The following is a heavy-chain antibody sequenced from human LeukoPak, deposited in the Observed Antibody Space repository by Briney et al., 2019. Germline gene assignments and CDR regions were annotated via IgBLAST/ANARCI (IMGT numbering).Heavy chain of an antibody. CDR2: ISYDGSNK. J-gene: IGHJ4*02. D-gene: IGHD5-18*01. CDR3: ARDLYSYGSITFPFDY. V-gene: IGHV3-30*04. CDR1: GFTFSSYA. Sequence: GGSLRLSCAASGFTFSSYAMHWVRQAPGKGLEWVAVISYDGSNKYYADSVKGRFTISRDSSKNTLYLQMNSLRAEDTAVYYCARDLYSYGSITFPFDYWGQGTLVTVSS.